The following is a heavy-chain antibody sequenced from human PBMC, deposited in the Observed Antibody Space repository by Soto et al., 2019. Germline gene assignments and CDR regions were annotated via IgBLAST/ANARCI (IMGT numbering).Heavy chain of an antibody. V-gene: IGHV4-34*01. CDR2: INHTGGS. Sequence: SETLSLTCAVSGGSFSGYYWSWVRQTPGKGLEWIGDINHTGGSNYNPSLKGRVMISVDTAKTQFSLNVTSVTAADTAVYYCAREVGYYSATRRNLYFDYWGPGTLVTVSS. D-gene: IGHD2-2*01. J-gene: IGHJ4*02. CDR3: AREVGYYSATRRNLYFDY. CDR1: GGSFSGYY.